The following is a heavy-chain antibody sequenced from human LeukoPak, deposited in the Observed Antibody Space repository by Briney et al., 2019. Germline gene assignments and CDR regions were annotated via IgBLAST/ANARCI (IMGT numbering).Heavy chain of an antibody. V-gene: IGHV4-39*02. J-gene: IGHJ4*02. CDR1: GGSISSSSYY. CDR3: AREDGGYYFDY. D-gene: IGHD5-24*01. Sequence: PSETLSLTCTVSGGSISSSSYYWGWIRQPPGKGLEWIGSIYYSGSTYYNPSLKSRVTISVDTSKNQFSLKLSSVTAADTAVYYCAREDGGYYFDYWGQGTLVTVSS. CDR2: IYYSGST.